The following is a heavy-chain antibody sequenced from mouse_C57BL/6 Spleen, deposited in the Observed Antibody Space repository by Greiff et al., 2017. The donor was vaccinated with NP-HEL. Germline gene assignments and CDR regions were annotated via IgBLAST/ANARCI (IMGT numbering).Heavy chain of an antibody. CDR1: GYTFTSYW. J-gene: IGHJ2*01. V-gene: IGHV1-64*01. CDR3: ASPYGSSPYYFDY. D-gene: IGHD1-1*01. CDR2: IHPNSGST. Sequence: QVQLQQSGAELVKPGASVKLSCKASGYTFTSYWMHWVKQRPGQGLEWIGMIHPNSGSTNYNEKFKSKATLTVDKSSSTAYMQLSSLTSEDSAVYYCASPYGSSPYYFDYWGQGTTLTVSS.